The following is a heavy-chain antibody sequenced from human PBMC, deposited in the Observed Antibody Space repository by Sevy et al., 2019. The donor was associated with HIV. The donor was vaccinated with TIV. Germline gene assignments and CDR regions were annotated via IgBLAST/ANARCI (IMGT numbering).Heavy chain of an antibody. CDR1: GFTFSSYG. V-gene: IGHV3-30*18. CDR2: ISYDGSNK. J-gene: IGHJ6*02. CDR3: AKDHGGYCSGGSCYRNYYYYYGMDV. D-gene: IGHD2-15*01. Sequence: GGSLRLSCAASGFTFSSYGMHWVRQAPGKGLEWVAVISYDGSNKYYADSVKGRFTISRDNSKNTLYLQMNRLRAEDTAVYYCAKDHGGYCSGGSCYRNYYYYYGMDVWGQGTTVTVSS.